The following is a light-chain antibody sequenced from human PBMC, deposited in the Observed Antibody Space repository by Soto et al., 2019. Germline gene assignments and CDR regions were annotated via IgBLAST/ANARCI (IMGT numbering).Light chain of an antibody. CDR2: DAS. Sequence: EIVLTQSPATLSLSPGETATLSCRASQSVSSSLAWYQQKPGQTPRLLIYDASNRATGIPARFSGSGSGTDFPPTVSSLEPEDCAVYYCQQRSSWPLSSGGGTTVENK. J-gene: IGKJ4*01. V-gene: IGKV3-11*01. CDR1: QSVSSS. CDR3: QQRSSWPLS.